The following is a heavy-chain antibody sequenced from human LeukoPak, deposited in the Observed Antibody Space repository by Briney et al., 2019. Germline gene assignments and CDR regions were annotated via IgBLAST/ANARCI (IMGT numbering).Heavy chain of an antibody. D-gene: IGHD3-10*01. CDR1: GFTFSSYG. CDR2: LSSGGVST. Sequence: GGTLRLSCVVSGFTFSSYGMSWVRQAPGKGLEWVSALSSGGVSTYYADSVKGRFTISRDNSKNTLYLQMNSLRAEDTAVYYCARPTMVSEEAAWGQGTLVTVSS. J-gene: IGHJ5*02. V-gene: IGHV3-23*01. CDR3: ARPTMVSEEAA.